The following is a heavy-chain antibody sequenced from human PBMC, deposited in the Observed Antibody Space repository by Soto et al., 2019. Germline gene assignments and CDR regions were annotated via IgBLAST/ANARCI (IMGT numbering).Heavy chain of an antibody. CDR1: GGTFSSYA. CDR2: IIPIFGTA. Sequence: QVQLVQSGAEVKKPGSSVKVSCKASGGTFSSYAISWVRQAPGQGLEWMGGIIPIFGTANYAQKFQGRVTITADESTSTAYMELSSLRSEDTAVYYCAGRGYKNFGVYYGMDVWGQGTTVTVSS. V-gene: IGHV1-69*12. CDR3: AGRGYKNFGVYYGMDV. D-gene: IGHD5-18*01. J-gene: IGHJ6*02.